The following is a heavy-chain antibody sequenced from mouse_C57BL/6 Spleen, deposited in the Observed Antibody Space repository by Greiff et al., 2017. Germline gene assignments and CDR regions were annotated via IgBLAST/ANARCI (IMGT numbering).Heavy chain of an antibody. V-gene: IGHV1-81*01. Sequence: QVQLKQSGAELARPGASVKLSCKASGYTFTSYGISWVKQRTGQGLEWIGEIYPRSGNTYYNEKFKGKATLTADKSSSTAYMELRSLTSEDSAVYFCARSTTTVVATGYFDVWGTGTTVTVSS. D-gene: IGHD1-1*01. CDR1: GYTFTSYG. CDR3: ARSTTTVVATGYFDV. CDR2: IYPRSGNT. J-gene: IGHJ1*03.